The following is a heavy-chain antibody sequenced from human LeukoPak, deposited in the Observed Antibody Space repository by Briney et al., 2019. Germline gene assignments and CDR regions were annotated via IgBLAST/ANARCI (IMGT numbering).Heavy chain of an antibody. CDR1: GFTFSSYS. CDR2: ISSSSSYI. Sequence: GGSLRLSCAASGFTFSSYSMNWVRQAPGKGLEWVSSISSSSSYIYYADSVKGRFTISRDNAKNSLYLQMNSLRAEDTAVYYCARDMPRPIAIYYFDYWGQGTLVTVSS. V-gene: IGHV3-21*01. J-gene: IGHJ4*02. D-gene: IGHD2-2*01. CDR3: ARDMPRPIAIYYFDY.